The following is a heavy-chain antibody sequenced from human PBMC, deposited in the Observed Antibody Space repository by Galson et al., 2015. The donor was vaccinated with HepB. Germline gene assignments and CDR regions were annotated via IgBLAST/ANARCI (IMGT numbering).Heavy chain of an antibody. V-gene: IGHV3-7*01. CDR3: ARDGDYYEILY. CDR1: GFTFSSYW. CDR2: IKQDGSEK. Sequence: LRLSCAASGFTFSSYWMSWVRQAPGKVLEWVANIKQDGSEKYYVDSVKGRFTISRDNAKNSLYLQMNSLRAEDTAVYYCARDGDYYEILYWGQGTLVTVSS. D-gene: IGHD3-22*01. J-gene: IGHJ4*02.